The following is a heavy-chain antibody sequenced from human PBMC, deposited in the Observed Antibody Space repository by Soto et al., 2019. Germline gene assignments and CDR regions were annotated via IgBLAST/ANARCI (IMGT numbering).Heavy chain of an antibody. CDR2: IYYSGSN. D-gene: IGHD7-27*01. V-gene: IGHV4-30-4*01. J-gene: IGHJ4*02. CDR1: GGSISSGDYS. Sequence: VQLQESGPGLVKPSQTLSLTCTVSGGSISSGDYSWSWIRQPPGKSLEWIGYIYYSGSNYYNPSLRSRGSVSVDTSKNQFSLKLSSVTAADTAVYYCARAAVGTDFDYWGQGTLVTVSS. CDR3: ARAAVGTDFDY.